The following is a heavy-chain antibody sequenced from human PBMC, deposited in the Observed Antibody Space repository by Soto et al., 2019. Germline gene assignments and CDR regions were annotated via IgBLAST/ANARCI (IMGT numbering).Heavy chain of an antibody. CDR3: AKDSYYYDSSGGFDY. Sequence: GGSLRLSCAASGFTFSSYGMHWVRQAPGKGLEWVAVISYDGSNKYYADSVKGRFTISRDNSKNTLYLQMNSLRAEDTAVYYCAKDSYYYDSSGGFDYWGQGTLVTVSS. D-gene: IGHD3-22*01. CDR1: GFTFSSYG. V-gene: IGHV3-30*18. J-gene: IGHJ4*02. CDR2: ISYDGSNK.